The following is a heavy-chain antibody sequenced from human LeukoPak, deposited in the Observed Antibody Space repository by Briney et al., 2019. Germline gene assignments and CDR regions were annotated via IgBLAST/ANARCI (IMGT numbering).Heavy chain of an antibody. CDR2: ITQDGSEK. CDR1: EFTFSSHQ. CDR3: ARDWRQDNAFDL. Sequence: GGSLRLSCAASEFTFSSHQMSCVRQAPGKRLEWGAKITQDGSEKYYMDSVKGRFIISRDNGKNSLYLQMNSLRVEDTAVYYCARDWRQDNAFDLWGQGTMVTVSS. V-gene: IGHV3-7*01. D-gene: IGHD2-15*01. J-gene: IGHJ3*01.